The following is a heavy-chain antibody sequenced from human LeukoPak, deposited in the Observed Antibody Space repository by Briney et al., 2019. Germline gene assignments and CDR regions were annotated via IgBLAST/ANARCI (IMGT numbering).Heavy chain of an antibody. Sequence: PGGSLRLPCAASGFTFSSYAMSWVRQAPGKGLEWVSAISGSGGSTYYADSVKGRFTISRDNSKNTLYLQMNSLRAEDTAVYYCAKEGVRYYYGSGTYRNWFDPWGQGTLVTVSS. V-gene: IGHV3-23*01. CDR3: AKEGVRYYYGSGTYRNWFDP. CDR1: GFTFSSYA. D-gene: IGHD3-10*01. J-gene: IGHJ5*02. CDR2: ISGSGGST.